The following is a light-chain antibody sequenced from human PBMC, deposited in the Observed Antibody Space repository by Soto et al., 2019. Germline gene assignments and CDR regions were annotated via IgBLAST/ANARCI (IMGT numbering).Light chain of an antibody. CDR3: QSYDSSLRGGV. V-gene: IGLV1-40*01. CDR2: GSG. J-gene: IGLJ1*01. Sequence: QAVVTQPPSVSGAPGQGVTIFCTGSSSNIGAGYGVNWYKQLPGTAPKLLIYGSGNRPSGVPDRFSGSKSGTSASLAITGLQAEDEADYHCQSYDSSLRGGVFGAGTKVTVL. CDR1: SSNIGAGYG.